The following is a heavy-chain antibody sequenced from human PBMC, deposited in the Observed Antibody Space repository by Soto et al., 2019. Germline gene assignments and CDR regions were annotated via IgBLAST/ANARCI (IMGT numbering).Heavy chain of an antibody. CDR3: AKDGGPAFFDY. D-gene: IGHD2-15*01. Sequence: QVQLVESGGGVVQPGRSLRLSCAASGFTFSSYGMHWVRQAPGKGLEWVAVISYDGSNKYYADSVKGRFTISRDNSKSTLYLQMNSLRAEDTAVYYCAKDGGPAFFDYWGQGALVTVSS. V-gene: IGHV3-30*18. CDR2: ISYDGSNK. J-gene: IGHJ4*02. CDR1: GFTFSSYG.